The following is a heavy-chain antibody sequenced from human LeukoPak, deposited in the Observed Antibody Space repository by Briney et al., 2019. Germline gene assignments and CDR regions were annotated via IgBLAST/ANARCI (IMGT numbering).Heavy chain of an antibody. Sequence: SQTLSLTCAISGDSVSSNSAAWNWIRQSPSRGLEWLGRTYYRSKWYNDYAVSVKSRITINPDTSKNQFSLQLNSVTPEDTAVYYCARAVREPYYYYYCGMDVWGQGTTVTVSS. CDR1: GDSVSSNSAA. D-gene: IGHD1-14*01. CDR3: ARAVREPYYYYYCGMDV. J-gene: IGHJ6*02. V-gene: IGHV6-1*01. CDR2: TYYRSKWYN.